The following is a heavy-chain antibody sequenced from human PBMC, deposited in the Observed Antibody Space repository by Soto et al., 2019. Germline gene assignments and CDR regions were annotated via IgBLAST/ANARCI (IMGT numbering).Heavy chain of an antibody. Sequence: ASVKVSCKGSGYTFTRHGMHWVRQAPGQGLEWMGWISGYNGDTNYAQKFQGRVSMTIDTSTTTAYMELRSLRSDDTAVYYCARGVGSGSYYNQYNWFDPWGQGTLVTVSS. CDR1: GYTFTRHG. J-gene: IGHJ5*02. D-gene: IGHD3-10*01. CDR2: ISGYNGDT. CDR3: ARGVGSGSYYNQYNWFDP. V-gene: IGHV1-18*01.